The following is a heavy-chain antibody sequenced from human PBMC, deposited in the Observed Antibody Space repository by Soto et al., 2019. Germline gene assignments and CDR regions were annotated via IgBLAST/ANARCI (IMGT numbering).Heavy chain of an antibody. CDR3: AKALVGEVGATDY. D-gene: IGHD1-26*01. J-gene: IGHJ4*02. V-gene: IGHV3-23*01. CDR1: GFTFSNYA. CDR2: ITRTDSR. Sequence: HPGGSLRLSCTASGFTFSNYAMSWVRQAPGKGLEWVSAITRTDSRYYADSVKGRFTISRDNSRNTLYLQMNSLGAEDAALYYCAKALVGEVGATDYWGQGTLVTVSS.